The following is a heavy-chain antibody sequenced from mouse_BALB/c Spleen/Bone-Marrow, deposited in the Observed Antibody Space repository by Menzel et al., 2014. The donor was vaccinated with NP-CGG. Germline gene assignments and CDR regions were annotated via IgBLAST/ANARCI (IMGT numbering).Heavy chain of an antibody. CDR3: ARSYYGPYFDY. CDR2: INPSNGRT. Sequence: QVQLQQSGAELVKPGASVKLSCKASGYTFTSYWMHWVKQRPGQGLEWIGEINPSNGRTNYNEKFKSKATLTLDKSSSTAYMQLSSLTSEDSAVYYCARSYYGPYFDYWGQGTTLTVSS. CDR1: GYTFTSYW. J-gene: IGHJ2*01. V-gene: IGHV1S81*02. D-gene: IGHD1-2*01.